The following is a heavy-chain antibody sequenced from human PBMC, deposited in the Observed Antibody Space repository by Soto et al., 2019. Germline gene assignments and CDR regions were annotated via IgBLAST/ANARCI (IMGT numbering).Heavy chain of an antibody. D-gene: IGHD3-22*01. J-gene: IGHJ4*02. CDR2: IYYSGST. CDR1: GGSFSRGAYY. CDR3: ARYYYDSRGSFDY. Sequence: SETLSLTCTLSGGSFSRGAYYWSLILQPPWKGLEWIGYIYYSGSTYYNTSLKSRVTISVDTSKNQFSLKLSSVTDADTAVYYCARYYYDSRGSFDYWGQGILVTVSA. V-gene: IGHV4-30-4*01.